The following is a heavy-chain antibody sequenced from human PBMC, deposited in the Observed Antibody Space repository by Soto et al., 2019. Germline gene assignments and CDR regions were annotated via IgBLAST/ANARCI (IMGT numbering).Heavy chain of an antibody. D-gene: IGHD1-1*01. CDR1: GFTFSSYE. J-gene: IGHJ4*02. Sequence: GGSLRLSCAASGFTFSSYEMNWVRQAPGKGLEWVSYISSSGSTIYYADSVKGRFTISRDNAKNSLYLQMNSLRAEDTAVYYCARGERMASVPFDFWGQGTLVTVSS. CDR3: ARGERMASVPFDF. CDR2: ISSSGSTI. V-gene: IGHV3-48*03.